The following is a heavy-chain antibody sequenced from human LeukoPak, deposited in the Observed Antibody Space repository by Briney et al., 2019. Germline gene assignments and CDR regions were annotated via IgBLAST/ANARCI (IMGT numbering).Heavy chain of an antibody. J-gene: IGHJ5*02. CDR1: GGSISSSNW. V-gene: IGHV4-4*02. CDR2: IYHSGST. D-gene: IGHD3-22*01. Sequence: SGTLSLTCAVSGGSISSSNWWSWVRQPPGKGLEWIGEIYHSGSTNYNPSLKSRVTISVDKSKNQFSLKLSSVTAADTAVYYCARWGLDYYDSSGYYYRGFDPWGQGTLVTVSS. CDR3: ARWGLDYYDSSGYYYRGFDP.